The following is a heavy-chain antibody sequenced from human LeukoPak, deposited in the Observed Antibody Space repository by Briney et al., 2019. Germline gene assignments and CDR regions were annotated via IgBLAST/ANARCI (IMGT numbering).Heavy chain of an antibody. V-gene: IGHV3-30*02. J-gene: IGHJ4*02. CDR3: ARDIYYYDSSGYYFPGGSDY. D-gene: IGHD3-22*01. CDR2: IRYDGSNK. Sequence: GGSLRLSCAASGFTFSSYGMHWVRQAPGKGLEWVAFIRYDGSNKYYADSVKGRFTISRDNSKNTLYLQMNSLRAEDTAVYYCARDIYYYDSSGYYFPGGSDYWGQGTLVTVSS. CDR1: GFTFSSYG.